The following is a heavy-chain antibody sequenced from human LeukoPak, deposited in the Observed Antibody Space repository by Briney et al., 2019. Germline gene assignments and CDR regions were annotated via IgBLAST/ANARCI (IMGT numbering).Heavy chain of an antibody. Sequence: SETLSLTCAVYGGSFSGYYWSWIRQPPGKGLEWIGEINHSGSTNYNPSLKSRVTISVDTSKNQFSLKLSSVTAADTAVYYCAKGTNIVVVTAHDYWGQGTLVTVSS. D-gene: IGHD2-21*02. CDR3: AKGTNIVVVTAHDY. CDR1: GGSFSGYY. V-gene: IGHV4-34*01. J-gene: IGHJ4*02. CDR2: INHSGST.